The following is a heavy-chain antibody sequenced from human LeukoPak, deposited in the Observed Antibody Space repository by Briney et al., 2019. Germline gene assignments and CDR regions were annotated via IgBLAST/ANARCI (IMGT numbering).Heavy chain of an antibody. CDR1: VGSVRSYY. J-gene: IGHJ4*02. V-gene: IGHV4-59*02. Sequence: PSETLSLTCTVSVGSVRSYYWSWIRQPPGKGLEWIGYIYYSGSTNYNPSLKSRVTISVDTSKNQFSLKLSSVTAADTAVYYCARERAVTTYYYFDYWGQGTLVTVSS. CDR3: ARERAVTTYYYFDY. CDR2: IYYSGST. D-gene: IGHD4-17*01.